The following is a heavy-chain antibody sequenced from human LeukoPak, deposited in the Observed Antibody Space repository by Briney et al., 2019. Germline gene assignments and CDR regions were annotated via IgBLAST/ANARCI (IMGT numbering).Heavy chain of an antibody. V-gene: IGHV3-48*02. CDR1: GFSLSYYS. J-gene: IGHJ4*02. CDR2: ISSSSSTI. D-gene: IGHD6-13*01. CDR3: AREDSSSWKLDY. Sequence: GGSLRLSCAASGFSLSYYSMDWVRQAPGKGLEWVSYISSSSSTIFYADSVRGRFTISRDNAQNSLYLQMNSLRDEDTAVYYCAREDSSSWKLDYWGQGTLVTVSS.